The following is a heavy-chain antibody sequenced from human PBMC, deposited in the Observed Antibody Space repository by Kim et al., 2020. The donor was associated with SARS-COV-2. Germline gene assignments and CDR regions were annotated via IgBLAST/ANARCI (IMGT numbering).Heavy chain of an antibody. CDR3: ARRLSNTSGWGSDYCDL. V-gene: IGHV4-34*01. Sequence: SETLSLTCAVYGGSFSGYYWSWIRQPPGKGLEWIGEINHSGRTNYNPSLKSRVTISVDTSKNQFSLTLTSVTAADTAVYYCARRLSNTSGWGSDYCDLWG. D-gene: IGHD3-10*01. CDR2: INHSGRT. CDR1: GGSFSGYY. J-gene: IGHJ2*01.